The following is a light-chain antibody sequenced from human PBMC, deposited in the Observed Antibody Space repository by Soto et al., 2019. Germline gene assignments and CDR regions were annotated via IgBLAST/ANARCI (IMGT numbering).Light chain of an antibody. J-gene: IGKJ1*01. V-gene: IGKV3-11*01. Sequence: EIVVTQSPATLSLSPGERATLSCRASQSVSSYLAWYQQKPGQAPRLLIYDASNRATGIPARFSGSGSGTDFTLTISSLEPEDFAVYYCQLTWTFGQGTKVDIK. CDR2: DAS. CDR1: QSVSSY. CDR3: QLTWT.